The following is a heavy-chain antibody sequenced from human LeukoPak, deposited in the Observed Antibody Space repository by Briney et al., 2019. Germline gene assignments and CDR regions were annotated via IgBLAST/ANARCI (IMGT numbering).Heavy chain of an antibody. CDR2: INGDGSTT. CDR1: GFTFSSYW. V-gene: IGHV3-74*01. J-gene: IGHJ6*02. CDR3: ARAGYYYGMDV. Sequence: PGGSLRLSCAASGFTFSSYWMHWVRQAPGKGLVWVSHINGDGSTTSYADSVKGRFTISRDNAKNSLYLQMNSLRAEDTALYHCARAGYYYGMDVWGQGTTVTVSS.